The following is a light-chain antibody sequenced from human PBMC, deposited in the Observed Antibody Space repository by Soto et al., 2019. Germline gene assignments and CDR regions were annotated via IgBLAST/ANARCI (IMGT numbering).Light chain of an antibody. V-gene: IGLV4-69*01. CDR1: SGHSTYA. CDR3: QTWNSGIVV. J-gene: IGLJ3*02. CDR2: LNDDGSH. Sequence: QPVLTQSPSASASLGASVKLTCTLSSGHSTYAIAWHQQQPEKGPRYLMKLNDDGSHSKGDGIPDRFSGSSSGAERYLTISRLQSEDEADYYCQTWNSGIVVFGGGTKLTVL.